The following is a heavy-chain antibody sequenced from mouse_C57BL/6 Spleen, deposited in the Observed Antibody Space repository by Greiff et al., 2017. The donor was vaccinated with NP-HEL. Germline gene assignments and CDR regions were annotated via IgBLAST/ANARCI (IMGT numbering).Heavy chain of an antibody. Sequence: DVKLVESGPGLVKPSQSLSLTCSVTGYSITSGYYWNWIRQFPGNKLEWMGYISYDGSNNYNPSLKNRISITRDTSKNQFFLKLNSVTTEDTATYYCAREDLLLRDYAMDYWGQGTSVTVSS. CDR1: GYSITSGYY. CDR3: AREDLLLRDYAMDY. J-gene: IGHJ4*01. CDR2: ISYDGSN. D-gene: IGHD1-1*01. V-gene: IGHV3-6*01.